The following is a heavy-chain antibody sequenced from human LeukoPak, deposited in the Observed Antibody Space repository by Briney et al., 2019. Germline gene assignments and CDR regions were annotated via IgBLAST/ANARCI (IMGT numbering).Heavy chain of an antibody. CDR3: AVGTMIVVVITPYYYYGMDV. J-gene: IGHJ6*02. CDR1: GGTFSSYA. V-gene: IGHV1-69*13. CDR2: IIPIFGTA. D-gene: IGHD3-22*01. Sequence: GASVTVSCKASGGTFSSYAISWVRQAPGQGLEWMGGIIPIFGTANYAQKFQGRVTITADESTSTAYMELSSLRSEDTAVYYCAVGTMIVVVITPYYYYGMDVWGQGTTVTVSS.